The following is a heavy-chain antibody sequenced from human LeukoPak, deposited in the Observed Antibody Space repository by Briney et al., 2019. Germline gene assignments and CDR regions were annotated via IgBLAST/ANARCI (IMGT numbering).Heavy chain of an antibody. CDR1: GFTFSSYG. D-gene: IGHD7-27*01. J-gene: IGHJ4*02. Sequence: QPGRSLRLSCAASGFTFSSYGMHWVRQAPGKGLEWVSYISSSGSTIYYADSVKGRFTISRDNAKNSLYLQMNSLRAEDTAVYYCARELGTHFDYRGQGTLVTVSS. CDR2: ISSSGSTI. CDR3: ARELGTHFDY. V-gene: IGHV3-48*04.